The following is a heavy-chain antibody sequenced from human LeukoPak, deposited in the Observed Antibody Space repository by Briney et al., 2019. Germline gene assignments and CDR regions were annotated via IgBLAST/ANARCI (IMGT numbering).Heavy chain of an antibody. V-gene: IGHV3-66*01. CDR1: GFTFSSYG. CDR2: IYSGGST. Sequence: PGGSLRLSCAASGFTFSSYGMSWVRQAPGKGLEWVSVIYSGGSTYYADSVKGRFTISRDNSKNTLYLQMNSLRAEDTAVYYCAREVLAAAGTYYYYMDVWGKGTTVTISS. CDR3: AREVLAAAGTYYYYMDV. J-gene: IGHJ6*03. D-gene: IGHD6-13*01.